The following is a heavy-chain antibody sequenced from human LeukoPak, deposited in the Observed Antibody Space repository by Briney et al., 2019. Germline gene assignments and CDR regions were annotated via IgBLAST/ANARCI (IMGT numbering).Heavy chain of an antibody. J-gene: IGHJ4*02. Sequence: GGSLRLSCAASGFTVSSNYMSWVRQAPGKGLEWVSVIYSGGSTYYADSVKGRFTISRDNSKNTLYLQMDSLRAEDTAVYYCARGSMVRGVVYWGQGTLVTVSS. CDR1: GFTVSSNY. V-gene: IGHV3-53*01. D-gene: IGHD3-10*01. CDR2: IYSGGST. CDR3: ARGSMVRGVVY.